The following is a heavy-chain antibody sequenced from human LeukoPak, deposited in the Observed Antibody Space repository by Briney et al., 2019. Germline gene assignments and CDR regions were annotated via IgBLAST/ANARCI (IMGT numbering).Heavy chain of an antibody. J-gene: IGHJ4*02. V-gene: IGHV3-30-3*01. CDR3: ARDRITEEGGHCDY. CDR1: GFTFSRYA. Sequence: GGSLRLSCAASGFTFSRYAVHWVRQAPGKGLEWAAVISYDGSNKYYADSVKGRFTISRDNSKNTLYLQMNSLRAEDTAVYYCARDRITEEGGHCDYWGQGTQVTVSS. D-gene: IGHD3-16*01. CDR2: ISYDGSNK.